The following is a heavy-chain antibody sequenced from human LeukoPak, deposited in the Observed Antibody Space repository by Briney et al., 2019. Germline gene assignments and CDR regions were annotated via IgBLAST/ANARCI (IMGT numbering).Heavy chain of an antibody. V-gene: IGHV3-23*01. CDR2: ISGSGGST. J-gene: IGHJ4*02. Sequence: RGSLRLSCAASGFTFSSYAMNWVRQAPGKGLEWVSAISGSGGSTYYADSVKGRFTISRDNSKNTLYLQMNSLRAEDTAVYYCAKELYYYDSSGYYYVIDYWGQGTLVTVSS. CDR3: AKELYYYDSSGYYYVIDY. CDR1: GFTFSSYA. D-gene: IGHD3-22*01.